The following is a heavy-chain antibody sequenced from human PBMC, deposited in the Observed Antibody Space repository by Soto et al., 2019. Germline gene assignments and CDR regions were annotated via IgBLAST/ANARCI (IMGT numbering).Heavy chain of an antibody. Sequence: GSLALSCAAYVFTFSHYYLSWIRQDPRKWLEWVSYISSSGSTIYYADSVMGRFTIARDNAKNPLFLQMNSLRAEDTAVYYCAREGVNDYYMDVWGKGTTVTVSS. CDR2: ISSSGSTI. CDR3: AREGVNDYYMDV. D-gene: IGHD3-10*01. V-gene: IGHV3-11*01. CDR1: VFTFSHYY. J-gene: IGHJ6*03.